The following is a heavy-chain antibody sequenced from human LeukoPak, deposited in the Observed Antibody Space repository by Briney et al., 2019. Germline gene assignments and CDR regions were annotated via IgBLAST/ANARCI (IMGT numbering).Heavy chain of an antibody. V-gene: IGHV3-30*04. D-gene: IGHD3-9*01. CDR1: GFTFSTYP. CDR3: ARVHDTTGYYHYFDS. CDR2: ISYHGSNE. J-gene: IGHJ4*02. Sequence: GGSLRLSCEASGFTFSTYPMHWVRQAPDKGLEWVAMISYHGSNEYYADSVKGRFTISRDNSKNTLYLQMNNPRVEDTAIYYCARVHDTTGYYHYFDSWGQGTLVTVSS.